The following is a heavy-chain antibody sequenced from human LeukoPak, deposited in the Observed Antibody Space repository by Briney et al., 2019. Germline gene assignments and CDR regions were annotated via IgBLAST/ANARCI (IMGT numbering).Heavy chain of an antibody. J-gene: IGHJ4*02. D-gene: IGHD3-10*01. CDR3: ARAGGSGNSTYYFDY. V-gene: IGHV4-31*03. CDR2: IYYSGRA. CDR1: GGSFSSGNFY. Sequence: PSQTLSLTCTVSGGSFSSGNFYWYWIRQYPGRGLEWIGYIYYSGRAYYNPSPKSRVTISVDTSKKQFSLTLSTVTAADTAMYYCARAGGSGNSTYYFDYWGQGTQVTVSS.